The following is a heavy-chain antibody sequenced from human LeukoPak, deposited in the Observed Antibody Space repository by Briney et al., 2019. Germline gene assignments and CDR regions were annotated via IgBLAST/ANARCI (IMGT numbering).Heavy chain of an antibody. Sequence: SETLSLTCTVSGGSISSYYWSWIRQPPGKGLEWIGYIYYSGSTNYNPSLKSRVTTSVDTSKNQFSLKLSPVTAADTAVYYCARARVITHDFDYWGQGTLVTVSS. CDR1: GGSISSYY. CDR3: ARARVITHDFDY. J-gene: IGHJ4*02. CDR2: IYYSGST. D-gene: IGHD4-17*01. V-gene: IGHV4-59*01.